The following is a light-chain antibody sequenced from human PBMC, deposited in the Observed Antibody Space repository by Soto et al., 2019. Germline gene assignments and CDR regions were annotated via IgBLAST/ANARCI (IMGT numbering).Light chain of an antibody. CDR3: CSYAGGWV. CDR1: SSDVGGYNY. V-gene: IGLV2-11*01. CDR2: DVN. J-gene: IGLJ3*02. Sequence: QSVLTQPRSVSGSPGQSVTISCTGTSSDVGGYNYVSWYQQHPGKAPKLMIYDVNKRPSGVPDRFSGSKSGNTASLTISGLQAADEADYYCCSYAGGWVFGGGTKLNVL.